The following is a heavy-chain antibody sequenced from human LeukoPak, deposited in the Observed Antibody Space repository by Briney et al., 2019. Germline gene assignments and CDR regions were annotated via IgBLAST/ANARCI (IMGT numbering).Heavy chain of an antibody. V-gene: IGHV5-51*01. D-gene: IGHD4-23*01. J-gene: IGHJ6*03. CDR1: GYSFTSYW. CDR2: IYPGDSDT. Sequence: GESLKISCKGSGYSFTSYWIGWVRQMPGKGLEWMGIIYPGDSDTRYSPSFQGQVTISADKSISTAYLQWSSLQASDTAMYYCARGGNSYAYYYYMDVWGKGTTVTVSS. CDR3: ARGGNSYAYYYYMDV.